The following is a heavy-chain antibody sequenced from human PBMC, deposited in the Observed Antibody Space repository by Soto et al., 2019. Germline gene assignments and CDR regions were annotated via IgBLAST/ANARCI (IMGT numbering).Heavy chain of an antibody. CDR1: GGTFSSYA. Sequence: ASVKVSCKASGGTFSSYAISWVRQAPGQGLEWMGGIIPIFGTADYAQKFQGRVTITADESTSTAYMELSSLRSEDTAVYYCAGPIVVVPAATGYYYYGMDVWGQGTTVTVSS. CDR3: AGPIVVVPAATGYYYYGMDV. J-gene: IGHJ6*02. D-gene: IGHD2-2*01. CDR2: IIPIFGTA. V-gene: IGHV1-69*13.